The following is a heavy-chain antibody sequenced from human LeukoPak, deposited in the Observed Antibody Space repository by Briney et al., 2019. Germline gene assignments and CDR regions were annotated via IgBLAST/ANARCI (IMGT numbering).Heavy chain of an antibody. CDR2: INPNSGGT. V-gene: IGHV1-2*06. D-gene: IGHD3-22*01. CDR1: GHTFTGYY. J-gene: IGHJ4*02. Sequence: VASVKVSCKASGHTFTGYYMHWVRQAPGQGLEWMGRINPNSGGTNYAQKFQGRVTMTRDTSISTAYMELSRLRSDDTAVYYCARVGDSSGNPLDYWGQGTLVTVSS. CDR3: ARVGDSSGNPLDY.